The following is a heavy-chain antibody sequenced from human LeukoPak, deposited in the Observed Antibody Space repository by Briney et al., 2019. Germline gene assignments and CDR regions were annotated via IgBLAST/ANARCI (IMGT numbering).Heavy chain of an antibody. V-gene: IGHV2-5*02. CDR2: AYWDDDN. CDR3: AHRRDYNGDWDGGLFDF. Sequence: SGPTLVKPTETLTLTCSFSGFSLTSRPVGVGWIRQPPGKALEWLGFAYWDDDNRYNPSLKRRLTVTKDTSKNQVVLTMTNMGPVDTGTYHCAHRRDYNGDWDGGLFDFWGQGILVTVSS. J-gene: IGHJ4*02. D-gene: IGHD2-21*02. CDR1: GFSLTSRPVG.